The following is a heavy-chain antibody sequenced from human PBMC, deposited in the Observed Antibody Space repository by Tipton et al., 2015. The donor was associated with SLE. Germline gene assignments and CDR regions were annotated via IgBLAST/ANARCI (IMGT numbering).Heavy chain of an antibody. CDR1: GYTFTGYG. J-gene: IGHJ2*01. V-gene: IGHV1-18*01. Sequence: QSGPEVKKPGASVKVSCKASGYTFTGYGISWVRQAPGQGLEWMGWISAYNGNTNYAQKLQGRVTMTTDTSTSTAYMELRSLRSDDSAVYYCARVTAVAGTRYFDLWGRGTLVTVSS. D-gene: IGHD6-19*01. CDR3: ARVTAVAGTRYFDL. CDR2: ISAYNGNT.